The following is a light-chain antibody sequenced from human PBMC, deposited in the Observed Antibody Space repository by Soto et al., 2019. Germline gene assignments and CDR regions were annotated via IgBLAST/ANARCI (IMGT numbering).Light chain of an antibody. CDR2: SAS. CDR3: QLYYSSPRR. J-gene: IGKJ1*01. CDR1: QSVLYSSNRKIY. Sequence: DIMMAQSLDSLAVALGERATINCKSSQSVLYSSNRKIYLAWYQQKPGQAPTLLIHSASTRESGVPDRFSGSGAGTDFPLPFRSLPAEDVAIYFWQLYYSSPRRFGQGTEVSIK. V-gene: IGKV4-1*01.